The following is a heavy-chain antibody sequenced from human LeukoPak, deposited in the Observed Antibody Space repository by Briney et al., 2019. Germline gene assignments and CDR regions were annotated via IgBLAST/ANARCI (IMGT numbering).Heavy chain of an antibody. CDR2: LYSGGSA. V-gene: IGHV3-66*01. Sequence: PGGSLRLSCTASGFTVSSNYMSWVRQAPGKGLGWVSTLYSGGSAYYADSVKGRFIVSRDDSKNTLFLQMNSLRDEDTAVYYCARDFSGYCSGGTCYFGYWGQGTLVTVSS. J-gene: IGHJ4*02. CDR3: ARDFSGYCSGGTCYFGY. CDR1: GFTVSSNY. D-gene: IGHD2-15*01.